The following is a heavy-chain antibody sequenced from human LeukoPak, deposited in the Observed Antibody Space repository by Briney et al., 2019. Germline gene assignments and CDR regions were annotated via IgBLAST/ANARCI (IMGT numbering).Heavy chain of an antibody. J-gene: IGHJ4*02. V-gene: IGHV4-59*01. CDR3: ARGDKGLSYFDY. CDR1: GGSISSYY. CDR2: IYYSGST. Sequence: SETLSLTCTVSGGSISSYYWSWIRQPPGKGLEWIGYIYYSGSTNYNPSLKSRVTISVDTSKNQFSLKLSSVTAADTAVYYCARGDKGLSYFDYWGRGTLFTVSS. D-gene: IGHD2-15*01.